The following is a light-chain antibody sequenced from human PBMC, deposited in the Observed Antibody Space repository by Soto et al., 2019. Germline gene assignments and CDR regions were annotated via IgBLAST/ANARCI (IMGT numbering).Light chain of an antibody. CDR1: QTVSASY. CDR3: QHYGDSAPFT. J-gene: IGKJ3*01. Sequence: EIVLTQSPGTLSLSPWERATLSCRASQTVSASYLVWYQQKPGQAPRLLIYGASNRATGIPDRFSGSGSGTDFTLTISRLEPEDFAVYYCQHYGDSAPFTFGPGTKVDIK. CDR2: GAS. V-gene: IGKV3-20*01.